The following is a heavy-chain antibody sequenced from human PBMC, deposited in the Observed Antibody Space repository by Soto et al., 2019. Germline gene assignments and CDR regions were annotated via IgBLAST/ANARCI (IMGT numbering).Heavy chain of an antibody. CDR1: GFTFSSYA. V-gene: IGHV3-23*01. J-gene: IGHJ6*03. Sequence: QPGGSLRLSCAASGFTFSSYAMSWVRQAPGKGLEWVSAISGSGGSTYYADSVKGRFTISRDNSKNTLYLQMNSLRAEDTAVYYCAKNEAGATSYYMDVWGQGTTVTVSS. CDR3: AKNEAGATSYYMDV. D-gene: IGHD1-1*01. CDR2: ISGSGGST.